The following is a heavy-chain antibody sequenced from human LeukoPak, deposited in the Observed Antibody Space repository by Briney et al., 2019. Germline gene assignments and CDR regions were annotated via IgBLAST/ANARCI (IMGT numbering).Heavy chain of an antibody. J-gene: IGHJ6*03. CDR2: IRFDGSYK. Sequence: GGSLRLSCAASGFTFSSYGIHWVRQGPGKGLEWVAFIRFDGSYKYYADPVKGRFTISRDNSKNTLFLEMNSLRAEDTAVYYCAKDSDCTTTTCYDYYYYYMDVWGKGTTVTVSS. CDR1: GFTFSSYG. CDR3: AKDSDCTTTTCYDYYYYYMDV. V-gene: IGHV3-30*02. D-gene: IGHD2-2*01.